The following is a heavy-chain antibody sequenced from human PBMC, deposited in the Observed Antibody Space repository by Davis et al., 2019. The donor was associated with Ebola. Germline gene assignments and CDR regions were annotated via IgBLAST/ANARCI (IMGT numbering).Heavy chain of an antibody. CDR1: GFSFRTYA. Sequence: PGGSLRLSCVASGFSFRTYAMGWVRQAPGKGLEWVSAISGSDARTHYADSVKGRFTISRDNSKNTLYLQMNSLRAEDTAMFYCAKKVVIPIGHDAFDIWGQGTMVTVSS. J-gene: IGHJ3*02. V-gene: IGHV3-23*01. CDR2: ISGSDART. CDR3: AKKVVIPIGHDAFDI. D-gene: IGHD2-21*01.